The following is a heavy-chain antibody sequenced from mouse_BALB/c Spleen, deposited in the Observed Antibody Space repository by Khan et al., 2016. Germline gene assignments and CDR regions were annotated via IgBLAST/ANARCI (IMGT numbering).Heavy chain of an antibody. CDR1: GFTFSDAW. CDR3: RSVYFDY. Sequence: EVKLEESGGGLVQPGGSMNLSCAASGFTFSDAWMDWVRQSPEKGLEWVAEIRSNANNHATYYAESVKGRITISTDDSKSSVYLQKNTIRAEYTGIYYCRSVYFDYWDQCTTLTVSS. CDR2: IRSNANNHAT. J-gene: IGHJ2*01. V-gene: IGHV6-6*01.